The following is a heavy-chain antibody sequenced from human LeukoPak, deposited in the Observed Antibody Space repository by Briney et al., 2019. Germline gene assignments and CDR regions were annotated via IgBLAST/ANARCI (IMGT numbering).Heavy chain of an antibody. CDR2: IYTSGST. J-gene: IGHJ6*04. D-gene: IGHD2-2*01. CDR1: GGSISSGSYY. CDR3: AREASTSCYLDV. V-gene: IGHV4-61*02. Sequence: PSQXLSLTCTVSGGSISSGSYYWRWIRQPAGKGLEWIGRIYTSGSTNYNPSLKSRVTISVDTSKNQFSLKLSSVTAADTAVYYCAREASTSCYLDVWGKGTTVTVSS.